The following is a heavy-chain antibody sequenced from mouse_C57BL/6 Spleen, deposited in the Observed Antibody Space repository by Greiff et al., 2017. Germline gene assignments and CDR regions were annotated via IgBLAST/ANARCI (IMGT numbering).Heavy chain of an antibody. Sequence: VQGVESGPGLVAPSQSLSITCTVSGFSLTSYAISWVRQPPGKGLEWLGVIWTGGGTNYNSALKSRLSISKVNSKSQVFLKMTSLQTDATARYYCARKEPDYDVGAMDYWGQGTSVTVSS. CDR3: ARKEPDYDVGAMDY. J-gene: IGHJ4*01. D-gene: IGHD2-4*01. V-gene: IGHV2-9-1*01. CDR1: GFSLTSYA. CDR2: IWTGGGT.